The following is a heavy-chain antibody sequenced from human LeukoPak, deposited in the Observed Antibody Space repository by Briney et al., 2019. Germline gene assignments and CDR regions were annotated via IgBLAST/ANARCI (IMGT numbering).Heavy chain of an antibody. J-gene: IGHJ4*02. D-gene: IGHD3-3*01. Sequence: GGSLRLSCAASGFTFSSYSMNWVRQAPGKGLEWVSYISSTSNTIYYADSVKGRFTISRDNAKNALYLQMNSLRVEDTAVYYCARDLYDFWSGYYKLFDYWGQGTLVTVSS. CDR2: ISSTSNTI. CDR3: ARDLYDFWSGYYKLFDY. CDR1: GFTFSSYS. V-gene: IGHV3-48*01.